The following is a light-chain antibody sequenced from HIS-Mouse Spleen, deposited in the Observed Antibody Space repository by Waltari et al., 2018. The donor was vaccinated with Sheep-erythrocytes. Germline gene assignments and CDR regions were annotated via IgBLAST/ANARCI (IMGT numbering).Light chain of an antibody. CDR3: CSYAGSSTPWV. J-gene: IGLJ3*02. CDR2: EGS. V-gene: IGLV2-23*01. Sequence: QSALTQPASVSGSPGQSITISCPGTSLDVGRYNLVSWYPQPPGKAPKLMIYEGSKRPSGVSNRFSGSKSGNTASLTISGLQAEDEADYYCCSYAGSSTPWVFGGGTKLTVL. CDR1: SLDVGRYNL.